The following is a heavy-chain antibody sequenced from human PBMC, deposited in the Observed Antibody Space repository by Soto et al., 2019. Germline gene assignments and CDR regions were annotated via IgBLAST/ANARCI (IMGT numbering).Heavy chain of an antibody. J-gene: IGHJ5*02. V-gene: IGHV3-33*01. CDR3: ARDSYLVTTYRTAENWFDP. D-gene: IGHD4-4*01. CDR2: IWYDGSNK. CDR1: GFTFSSYA. Sequence: QVQLVESGGGVVQPGRSLRLSCAASGFTFSSYAMHWVRQAPGKGLEWVAVIWYDGSNKYYADSVKGRFTISRDNSKNTLYLQMNSLRAEDTAVYYCARDSYLVTTYRTAENWFDPWGQGTLVTVSS.